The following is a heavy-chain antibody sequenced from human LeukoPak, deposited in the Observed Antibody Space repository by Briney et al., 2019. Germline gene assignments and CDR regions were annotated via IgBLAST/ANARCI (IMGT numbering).Heavy chain of an antibody. Sequence: ASVKVSCKASGYTFTSYYMHWVRQAPGQGLEWMGIINPSGGSTSYAQRFQGRVTMTRDTSTSTVYMELSSLRSEDTAVYYCARDILVGASDYWGQGTLVTASS. CDR3: ARDILVGASDY. V-gene: IGHV1-46*01. J-gene: IGHJ4*02. D-gene: IGHD1-26*01. CDR2: INPSGGST. CDR1: GYTFTSYY.